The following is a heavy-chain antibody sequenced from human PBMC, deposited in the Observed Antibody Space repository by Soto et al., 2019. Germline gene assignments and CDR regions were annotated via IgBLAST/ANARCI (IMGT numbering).Heavy chain of an antibody. CDR2: IYYSGST. CDR1: GGSISSYY. Sequence: QVQLQESGPGLVKPSETLSLTCTVSGGSISSYYWSWIRQPPGKGLEWIGYIYYSGSTNYNPSLKSRVTISVDTSKNQFSLKLSSVTAADTAVYYCARAQDTMVRGVINPYYFDYWGQGTLVTVSS. CDR3: ARAQDTMVRGVINPYYFDY. V-gene: IGHV4-59*01. J-gene: IGHJ4*02. D-gene: IGHD3-10*01.